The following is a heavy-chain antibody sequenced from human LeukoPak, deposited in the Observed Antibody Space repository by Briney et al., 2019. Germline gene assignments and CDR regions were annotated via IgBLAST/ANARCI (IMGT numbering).Heavy chain of an antibody. J-gene: IGHJ4*02. V-gene: IGHV3-48*01. CDR3: ARDFGGIGYCSSTSCFPLDY. Sequence: GGSLRLSCAASGFTFSSYSMNWVRQAPGKGLEWVSHISSSSIIYYADSVKGRFTISRDNAKNSLYLQVNSLRAEDTAVYYCARDFGGIGYCSSTSCFPLDYWGQGTLVTVSS. CDR2: ISSSSII. D-gene: IGHD2-2*01. CDR1: GFTFSSYS.